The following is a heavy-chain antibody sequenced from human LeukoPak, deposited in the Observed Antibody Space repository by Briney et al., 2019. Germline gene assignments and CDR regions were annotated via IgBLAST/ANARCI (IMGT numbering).Heavy chain of an antibody. Sequence: SETLSLTCTVSGGSISSSSYYWGWIRQPPGKGLEWIGSIYYSGSTYYNPSLKSRVTISVDTSKNQFSLQLNSVTPDDTAVYFCAKSQLLRQAEHCSGGRCYWPFWLDPWGQGTLVTVSS. V-gene: IGHV4-39*01. D-gene: IGHD2-15*01. CDR3: AKSQLLRQAEHCSGGRCYWPFWLDP. J-gene: IGHJ5*02. CDR1: GGSISSSSYY. CDR2: IYYSGST.